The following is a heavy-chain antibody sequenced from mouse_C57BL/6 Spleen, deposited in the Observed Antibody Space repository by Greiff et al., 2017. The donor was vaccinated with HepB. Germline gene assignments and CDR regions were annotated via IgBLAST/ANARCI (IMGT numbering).Heavy chain of an antibody. CDR2: INPYNGDT. CDR1: GYSFTGYF. Sequence: EVQLQQSGPELVKPGDSVKISCKASGYSFTGYFMNWVMQSHGKSLEWIGRINPYNGDTFYNQKFKGKATLTVDKSSSTAHMELRSLTSEDSAVYYCARDTTVVARNWYFDVWGTGTTVTVSS. D-gene: IGHD1-1*01. J-gene: IGHJ1*03. CDR3: ARDTTVVARNWYFDV. V-gene: IGHV1-20*01.